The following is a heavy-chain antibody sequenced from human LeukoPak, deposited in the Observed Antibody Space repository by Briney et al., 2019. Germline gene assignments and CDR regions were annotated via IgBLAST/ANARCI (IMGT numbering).Heavy chain of an antibody. CDR3: ARAGYCSSTSCYTGYNWFDP. CDR1: GYTFTSYG. V-gene: IGHV1-18*01. J-gene: IGHJ5*02. Sequence: GASVKVSCKASGYTFTSYGISWVRQAPGQGLEWMGWISAYNGNTNYAQKLQGRVTMTTDTSTSTAYMELSSLRSEDTAVYYCARAGYCSSTSCYTGYNWFDPWGQGTLVTVSS. D-gene: IGHD2-2*02. CDR2: ISAYNGNT.